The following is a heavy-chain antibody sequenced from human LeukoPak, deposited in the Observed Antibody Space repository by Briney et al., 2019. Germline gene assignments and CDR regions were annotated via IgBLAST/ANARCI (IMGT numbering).Heavy chain of an antibody. J-gene: IGHJ6*03. CDR3: ARNRGMYYSDSSGYYYSYYYYMDV. CDR2: IDWDDDK. CDR1: GFSLSTSGMC. Sequence: SGPALVKPTQTLTLTCTFSGFSLSTSGMCVSWIRQPPGKALEWLARIDWDDDKYYSTSLKTRLTISKDTSKNQVVLTMTNMDPVDPATYYCARNRGMYYSDSSGYYYSYYYYMDVWGKGTTVTVSS. V-gene: IGHV2-70*11. D-gene: IGHD3-22*01.